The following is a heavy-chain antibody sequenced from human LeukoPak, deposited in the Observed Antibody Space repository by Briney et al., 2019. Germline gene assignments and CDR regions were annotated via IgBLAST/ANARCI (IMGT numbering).Heavy chain of an antibody. V-gene: IGHV4-31*03. CDR3: ARSRYTWNDVLDY. Sequence: SETLSLTCTVSGGSISSVCYYWTWVRQHPGKGLEWIGYIYYSGSTHYTPSLTSRVTISVDTSKNQFSLKLSSVTAADTAVYYCARSRYTWNDVLDYWGQGTLVTVSS. CDR2: IYYSGST. J-gene: IGHJ4*02. CDR1: GGSISSVCYY. D-gene: IGHD1-1*01.